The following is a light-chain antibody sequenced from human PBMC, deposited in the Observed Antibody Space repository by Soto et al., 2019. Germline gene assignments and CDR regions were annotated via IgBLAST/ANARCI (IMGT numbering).Light chain of an antibody. CDR3: SSYTSSTTWV. CDR2: EVS. V-gene: IGLV2-14*03. J-gene: IGLJ3*02. CDR1: SSDIGGYNY. Sequence: QSALTQPASVSGSPGQSITISCTGTSSDIGGYNYVSWYQQHPGKAPKLMICEVSNRPSGVSNRFSGSKPGNTASLTISGLQAEDEADYYCSSYTSSTTWVFGGGTKLTVL.